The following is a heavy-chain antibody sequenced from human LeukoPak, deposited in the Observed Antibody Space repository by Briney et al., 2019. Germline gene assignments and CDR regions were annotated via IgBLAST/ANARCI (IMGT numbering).Heavy chain of an antibody. CDR2: LNPHSGGT. V-gene: IGHV1-2*02. D-gene: IGHD3-9*01. J-gene: IGHJ6*02. Sequence: KPGASVKVSCEASGYTLSDYYIYWVRQAPGQGLEWLGWLNPHSGGTNYAQKFQGRVTMTRDTSISTAYMELSRLRSDDTAVYYCARVITDDIKRARYYYYGMDVWGQGTTVTVSS. CDR3: ARVITDDIKRARYYYYGMDV. CDR1: GYTLSDYY.